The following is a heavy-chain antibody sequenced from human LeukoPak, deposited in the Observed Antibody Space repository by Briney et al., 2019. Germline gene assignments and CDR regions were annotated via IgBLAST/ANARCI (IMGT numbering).Heavy chain of an antibody. D-gene: IGHD6-19*01. CDR3: AKGGSGWLYYYGMDV. J-gene: IGHJ6*02. Sequence: GGSLRLSCAASGFTFSSYGMHWVRQAPGKGLEWVAVISYDGSNKYYADSVKGRFTISRDNSKNTLYLQMNSLRAEDTAVYYCAKGGSGWLYYYGMDVWGQGTTVTVSS. CDR1: GFTFSSYG. CDR2: ISYDGSNK. V-gene: IGHV3-30*18.